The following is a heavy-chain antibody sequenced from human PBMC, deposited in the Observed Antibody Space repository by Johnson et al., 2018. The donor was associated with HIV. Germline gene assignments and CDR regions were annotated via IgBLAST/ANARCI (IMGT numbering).Heavy chain of an antibody. CDR3: VKDIGYGSGVGNTGFDI. Sequence: VQLVESGGGLVQPGRSLTLSCAASGFTFNDYAMHWVRQAPGKGLEWVSGISWNSGTIDSADSVKGRFTISRDNAKNSLYLQMNSLRAEDTALYYCVKDIGYGSGVGNTGFDIWGLGTMVTVSA. CDR1: GFTFNDYA. D-gene: IGHD2-15*01. CDR2: ISWNSGTI. V-gene: IGHV3-9*01. J-gene: IGHJ3*02.